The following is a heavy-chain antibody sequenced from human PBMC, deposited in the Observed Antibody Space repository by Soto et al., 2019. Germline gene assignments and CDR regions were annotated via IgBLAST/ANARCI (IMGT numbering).Heavy chain of an antibody. CDR1: GFSFSNYW. D-gene: IGHD7-27*01. V-gene: IGHV3-74*01. Sequence: EVQLVESGGGLVQPGGSLRLSCAASGFSFSNYWMHWVRQAPGKGLVWVSRINTAGTSTSYADSVKGRFTISRATAEKTLFLQMNSLRAEDTAVYYCALTAGSFDLWGRGTLVTVFS. J-gene: IGHJ2*01. CDR3: ALTAGSFDL. CDR2: INTAGTST.